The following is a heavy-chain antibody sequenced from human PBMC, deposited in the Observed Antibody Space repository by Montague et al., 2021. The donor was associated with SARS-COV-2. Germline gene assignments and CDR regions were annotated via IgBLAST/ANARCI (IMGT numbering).Heavy chain of an antibody. D-gene: IGHD2-21*01. J-gene: IGHJ4*01. CDR3: ARWIVNSRYFDY. V-gene: IGHV6-1*01. CDR2: TYYTSKWNN. Sequence: CAISGDSVSRVGVGWNWIRQSQSRGPEWLGSTYYTSKWNNNYTISVKSRISISPDTSKNQFSLQLKSVTPEDTAVYYCARWIVNSRYFDYWGQGILVTVSS. CDR1: GDSVSRVGVG.